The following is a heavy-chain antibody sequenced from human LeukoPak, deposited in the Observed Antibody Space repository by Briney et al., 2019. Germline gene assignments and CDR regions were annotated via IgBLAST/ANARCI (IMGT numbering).Heavy chain of an antibody. CDR1: GYTFTSYY. CDR2: INPSGGST. J-gene: IGHJ4*02. D-gene: IGHD3-22*01. Sequence: ASVKVSCKASGYTFTSYYMHWVRQAPGQGLEWMGIINPSGGSTSYAQKFQGRVTMTRDTSTSTVYMELSSLRSEDTAAYYCARSGYDSSGQILLDYWGQGTLVTVSS. CDR3: ARSGYDSSGQILLDY. V-gene: IGHV1-46*01.